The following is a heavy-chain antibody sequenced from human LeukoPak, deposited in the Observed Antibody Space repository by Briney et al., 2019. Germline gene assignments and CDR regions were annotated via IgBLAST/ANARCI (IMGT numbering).Heavy chain of an antibody. CDR3: AFRGANGLNY. J-gene: IGHJ4*02. CDR2: ISGSGGST. Sequence: GGSLRLSCAASGFRFSSYALSWVRQAPGKGLEWVSGISGSGGSTNYADSVKGRFTISRDNSKNTLYLQMNSLRAEDTAVYYCAFRGANGLNYWGQGTLVTVSS. CDR1: GFRFSSYA. V-gene: IGHV3-23*01. D-gene: IGHD2-8*01.